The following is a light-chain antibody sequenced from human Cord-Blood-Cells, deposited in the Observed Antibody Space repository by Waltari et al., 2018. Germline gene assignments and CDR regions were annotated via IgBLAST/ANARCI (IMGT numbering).Light chain of an antibody. CDR2: CAS. CDR1: QGISSY. V-gene: IGKV1-8*01. J-gene: IGKJ1*01. Sequence: AIRMTQSPSSFSASTGEGVTLTCRASQGISSYLVWYQQKPRSAPKILIYCASTLQSGVPSRFSGSGSGTDFTLTISFLQSEDFATYYCQQYYSYPRTFGQGAKVEIK. CDR3: QQYYSYPRT.